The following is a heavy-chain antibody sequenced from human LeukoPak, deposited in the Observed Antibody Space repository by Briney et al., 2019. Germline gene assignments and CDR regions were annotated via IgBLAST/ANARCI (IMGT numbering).Heavy chain of an antibody. CDR1: GGSFSGYY. D-gene: IGHD3-22*01. V-gene: IGHV4-34*01. CDR3: ASSESWLPSAGDFQH. Sequence: PSETLSLTCAVYGGSFSGYYWSWIRQPPGKGLEWIGEINHSGSTNYNPSLKSRVTISVDTSKNQFSLKLSSVTAADTAVYYCASSESWLPSAGDFQHWGQGTLVTVSS. J-gene: IGHJ1*01. CDR2: INHSGST.